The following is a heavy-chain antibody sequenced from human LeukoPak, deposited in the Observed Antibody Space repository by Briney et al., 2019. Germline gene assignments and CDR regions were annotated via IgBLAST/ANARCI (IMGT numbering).Heavy chain of an antibody. CDR1: GGSFSSGSYY. V-gene: IGHV4-61*01. J-gene: IGHJ6*02. CDR3: ARTTPSYYYYGMDV. Sequence: PSETLSLTCTVSGGSFSSGSYYWSWIRQPPGKGLEWIGYIYYSGSTNYNPSLKSRVTISVDTSKNQFSLKLSSVTAADTAVYYCARTTPSYYYYGMDVWGQGTTVTVSS. CDR2: IYYSGST. D-gene: IGHD2-15*01.